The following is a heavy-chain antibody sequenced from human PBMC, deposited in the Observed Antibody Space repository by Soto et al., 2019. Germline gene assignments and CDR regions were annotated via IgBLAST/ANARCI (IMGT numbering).Heavy chain of an antibody. J-gene: IGHJ2*01. CDR1: GASISSSHW. CDR3: VIKAYSDWFFDL. D-gene: IGHD4-4*01. V-gene: IGHV4-4*02. Sequence: QVQLQESGPGLVKPSGTLSLTCAVSGASISSSHWWSWVRQPPGKGLEWIGEIYHRGSTYYNASLKSRVAISLDKSKNLFSLKLRSVTAADTAVYYCVIKAYSDWFFDLWGRGTLVTVSS. CDR2: IYHRGST.